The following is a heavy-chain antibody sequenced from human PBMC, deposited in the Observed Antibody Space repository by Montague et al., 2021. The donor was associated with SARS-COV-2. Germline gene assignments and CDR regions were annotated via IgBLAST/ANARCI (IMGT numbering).Heavy chain of an antibody. CDR2: ICYSGST. Sequence: SETLSLTCTVSGGSISSSSYYWGWIRQPPGKGLEWIGSICYSGSTYYNPSLKSRVTISVDTSKNQFSLKLSSVTAADTAVYYCARHKRWRIEAAGRDFDYWGQGTLVTVSS. CDR1: GGSISSSSYY. V-gene: IGHV4-39*01. J-gene: IGHJ4*02. CDR3: ARHKRWRIEAAGRDFDY. D-gene: IGHD6-13*01.